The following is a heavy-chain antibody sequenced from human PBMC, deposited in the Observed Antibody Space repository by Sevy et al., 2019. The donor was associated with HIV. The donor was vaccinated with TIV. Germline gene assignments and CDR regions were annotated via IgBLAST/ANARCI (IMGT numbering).Heavy chain of an antibody. V-gene: IGHV5-51*01. D-gene: IGHD3-16*02. Sequence: GESLKISCKGSGYSFTSYWIGWVRQMPGKGLEWMGIIYPGDSDTRDSPSFQGQVTISADKSISTAYLQWSSLKASDTAMYYCARALTGGVIGNWFDPWGQGTLVTVSS. J-gene: IGHJ5*02. CDR1: GYSFTSYW. CDR3: ARALTGGVIGNWFDP. CDR2: IYPGDSDT.